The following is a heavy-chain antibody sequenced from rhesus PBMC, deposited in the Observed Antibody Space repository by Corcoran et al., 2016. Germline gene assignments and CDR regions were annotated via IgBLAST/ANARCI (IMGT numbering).Heavy chain of an antibody. CDR2: ISGSGGSN. J-gene: IGHJ2*01. CDR3: ARVGSSWSEWDTVGTEWYFDL. V-gene: IGHV4S14*01. CDR1: GYSISSGYY. D-gene: IGHD5-42*01. Sequence: QVQLQESGPGLVKPSETLSLTCAVSGYSISSGYYRGWIRQPPGKGLAGIWRISGSGGSNYLNPSLKSRVTLSVDTSKNQFSLKLSSVTAADTAVYYCARVGSSWSEWDTVGTEWYFDLWGPGTPITISS.